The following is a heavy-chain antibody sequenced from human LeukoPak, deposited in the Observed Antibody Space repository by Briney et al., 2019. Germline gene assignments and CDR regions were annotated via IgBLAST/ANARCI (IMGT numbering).Heavy chain of an antibody. D-gene: IGHD2-2*01. CDR3: AKNPSRIVVVPADV. CDR2: ISGSGGST. CDR1: GFTFSSYA. V-gene: IGHV3-23*01. Sequence: PGRSLRLSCAASGFTFSSYAMSWVRQAPGKGLGWVSAISGSGGSTYYADSVKGRFTISRDNSKNTLYLQMNSLRAEDTAVYYCAKNPSRIVVVPADVWGQGTTVTVSS. J-gene: IGHJ6*02.